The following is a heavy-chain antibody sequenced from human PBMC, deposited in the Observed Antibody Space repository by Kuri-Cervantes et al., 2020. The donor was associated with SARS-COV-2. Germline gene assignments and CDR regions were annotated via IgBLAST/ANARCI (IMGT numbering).Heavy chain of an antibody. V-gene: IGHV3-74*01. J-gene: IGHJ4*02. CDR2: INSDGNST. Sequence: GGSLRLSCAASGFTFSSYWMHWVRQAPGKGLVWVSRINSDGNSTSYADSVKGRFTISRDNAKNTLYLQMNSLRAEDTAVYYCARDQGHRIAAAGTIPFDYWGQGTLVTVSS. CDR1: GFTFSSYW. CDR3: ARDQGHRIAAAGTIPFDY. D-gene: IGHD6-13*01.